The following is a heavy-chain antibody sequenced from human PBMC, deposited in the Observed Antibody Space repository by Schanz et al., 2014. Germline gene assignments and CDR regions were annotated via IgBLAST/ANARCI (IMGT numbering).Heavy chain of an antibody. D-gene: IGHD3-10*01. CDR2: IKSDGSST. CDR3: ARWFLIRGVILDS. V-gene: IGHV3-74*01. Sequence: EVQLVQSGGGLVQPGGSLRLSCAASGFTFSAYAMTWVRQIPGKGLEWVSRIKSDGSSTSYADSVKGRFTISRDNSRDTVYLQMNSLRADDTAMYYCARWFLIRGVILDSWGQGTLVTVSS. CDR1: GFTFSAYA. J-gene: IGHJ4*02.